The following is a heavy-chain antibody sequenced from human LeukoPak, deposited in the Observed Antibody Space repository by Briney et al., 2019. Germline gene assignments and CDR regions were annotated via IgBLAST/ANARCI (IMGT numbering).Heavy chain of an antibody. CDR2: INTNTGNP. CDR1: GYTFTSYY. J-gene: IGHJ4*02. D-gene: IGHD6-6*01. V-gene: IGHV7-4-1*02. CDR3: ARGPAPGYSSSPMDC. Sequence: GASVKVSCKASGYTFTSYYMHWVRQAPGQGLEWMGWINTNTGNPTYAQGFTGRFVFSLDTSVSTSYLQISSLKAEDTAVYYCARGPAPGYSSSPMDCWGQGTLVTVSS.